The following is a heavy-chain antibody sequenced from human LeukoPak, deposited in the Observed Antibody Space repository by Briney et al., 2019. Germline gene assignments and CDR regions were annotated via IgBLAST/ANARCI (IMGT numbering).Heavy chain of an antibody. J-gene: IGHJ3*02. Sequence: PGGSLRLSCAASGFTFSSYSMNWVRQAPGKGLEWVSSISSSSSHIYYADSVKGRFTISRDNAKNSLYLQMNSLRAEDTAVYYCARALPSPLYSGSYADAFDIWGQGTMVTASS. CDR1: GFTFSSYS. CDR2: ISSSSSHI. D-gene: IGHD1-26*01. V-gene: IGHV3-21*01. CDR3: ARALPSPLYSGSYADAFDI.